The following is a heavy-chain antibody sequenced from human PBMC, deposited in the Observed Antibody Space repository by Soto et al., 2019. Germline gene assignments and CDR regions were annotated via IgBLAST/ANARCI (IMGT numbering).Heavy chain of an antibody. CDR1: GYTVTSYG. J-gene: IGHJ4*02. Sequence: QVQLVQSGAEVKKPGASVKVSCKASGYTVTSYGISWVRQAPGQGLEWMGWINAYNGNTNYAQKLQGRVTMTTDPSTSTAYMALRSLRSDDTAVDYCARDPVAGTHFDYWGQGALVTVSS. V-gene: IGHV1-18*01. CDR2: INAYNGNT. D-gene: IGHD6-19*01. CDR3: ARDPVAGTHFDY.